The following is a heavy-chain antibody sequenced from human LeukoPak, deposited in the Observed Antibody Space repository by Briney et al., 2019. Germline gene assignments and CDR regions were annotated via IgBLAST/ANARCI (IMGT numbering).Heavy chain of an antibody. CDR2: ISWNSGSI. CDR1: GFIFNNYA. V-gene: IGHV3-9*01. D-gene: IGHD3-10*01. Sequence: GGSLRLSCAGSGFIFNNYAMHWVRQPPGKGLEWVSGISWNSGSIDYADSVKGRFTISRDNAKNSLYLQMNSLRAEDTAVYYCARSNYFDYWGQGTLVTVSS. J-gene: IGHJ4*02. CDR3: ARSNYFDY.